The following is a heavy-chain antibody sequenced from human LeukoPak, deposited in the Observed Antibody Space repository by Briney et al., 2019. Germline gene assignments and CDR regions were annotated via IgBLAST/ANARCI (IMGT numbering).Heavy chain of an antibody. J-gene: IGHJ4*02. Sequence: GRSLRLSCAASGFTFSSYGMHWVRQAPGKGLEWVAVISYDGSNKYYADSVKGRFTISRDNSKNTLYLQMNSLRAEDTAVYYCAKGGHMVRGVILAYWGQGTLVTVSS. CDR3: AKGGHMVRGVILAY. D-gene: IGHD3-10*01. V-gene: IGHV3-30*18. CDR1: GFTFSSYG. CDR2: ISYDGSNK.